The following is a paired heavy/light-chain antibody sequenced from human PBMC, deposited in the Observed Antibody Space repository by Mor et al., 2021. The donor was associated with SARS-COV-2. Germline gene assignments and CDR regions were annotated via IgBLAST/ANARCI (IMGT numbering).Heavy chain of an antibody. CDR3: VKATGGSYGMDV. V-gene: IGHV3-64D*06. CDR1: GFPFSSFG. CDR2: ISGNGLSA. Sequence: EVQLVESGGGSVQPGGSLRLSCSGSGFPFSSFGMHWVRQPPGKGLEYVSTISGNGLSAYYADSVRGRFIISRDNSKNTVYLQMSSLRGEDTALYYCVKATGGSYGMDVWGQGTTVTVSS. J-gene: IGHJ6*02. D-gene: IGHD1-26*01.
Light chain of an antibody. CDR2: AVS. V-gene: IGKV3-15*01. CDR1: QSVSSD. Sequence: EIVMTQSPATLSVSPGERATLSCRASQSVSSDLAWYQHQPGQAPRLLIYAVSTRATGIPARFSGSGSETEFTLTINNLQSEDVAVYYCQQYKSWPPYTFGQGTKLEIK. CDR3: QQYKSWPPYT. J-gene: IGKJ2*01.